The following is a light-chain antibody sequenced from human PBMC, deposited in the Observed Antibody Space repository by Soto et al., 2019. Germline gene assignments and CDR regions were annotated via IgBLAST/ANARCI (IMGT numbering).Light chain of an antibody. V-gene: IGLV2-8*01. CDR1: SSDVGGYNY. CDR2: EVN. Sequence: QSALTQPPSASGSPGQSVAISCTGTSSDVGGYNYVSWYQQHPGKAPKLMIYEVNKRPSGVPDRFSGSKSGNTASLTVSGLQAEDEADYYCSPYAGSNNVFGTGTKLTVL. J-gene: IGLJ1*01. CDR3: SPYAGSNNV.